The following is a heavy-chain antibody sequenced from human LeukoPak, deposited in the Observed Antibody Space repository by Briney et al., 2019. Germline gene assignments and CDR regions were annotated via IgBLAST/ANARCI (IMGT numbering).Heavy chain of an antibody. CDR1: GFAFSSYA. D-gene: IGHD4-23*01. V-gene: IGHV3-23*01. Sequence: PGGSLRLSCAASGFAFSSYAMSWVRQAPGKGLEWVSAISGSGGSTYYADSVKGRFTISRDNSKNTMYLQMNSLRAEDTAVYYCAKRDSYGGNSQYYAFDIWGQGTMVTVSS. J-gene: IGHJ3*02. CDR3: AKRDSYGGNSQYYAFDI. CDR2: ISGSGGST.